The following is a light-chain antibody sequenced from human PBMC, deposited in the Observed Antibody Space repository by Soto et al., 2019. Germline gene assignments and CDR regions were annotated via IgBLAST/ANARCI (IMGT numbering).Light chain of an antibody. CDR1: QSISSW. CDR3: QLYYSYSEV. J-gene: IGKJ1*01. V-gene: IGKV1-5*03. CDR2: KAS. Sequence: DIQITQNNSTLSASVGDRVTITFRASQSISSWLAWHQQNPGKAPKLLIYKASTLRSGVPSRFSGSGSGTEFTLTISSLQPDDFATYYSQLYYSYSEVFGQGTKVDVK.